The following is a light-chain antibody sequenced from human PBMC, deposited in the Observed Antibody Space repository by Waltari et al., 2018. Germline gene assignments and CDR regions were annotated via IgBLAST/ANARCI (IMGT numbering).Light chain of an antibody. CDR1: GSNIGARH. CDR2: SNN. V-gene: IGLV1-44*01. J-gene: IGLJ2*01. Sequence: QSVLTQSPSTSGPPGQTVTIFCSGSGSNIGARHVNWYQQLPGTAPKLLIYSNNHRPSGVPDRFSGSKSGSSASLAISRLQSEDEADYYCAAWDDTLNGVLFGGGTKLTVL. CDR3: AAWDDTLNGVL.